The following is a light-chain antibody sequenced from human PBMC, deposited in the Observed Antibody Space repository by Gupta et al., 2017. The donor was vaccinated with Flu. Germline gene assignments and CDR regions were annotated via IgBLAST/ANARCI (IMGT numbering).Light chain of an antibody. CDR1: QDIRND. V-gene: IGKV1-6*01. Sequence: AIQMTQSPSSLSASVGDRVTITCRASQDIRNDLGWYQQKPGKAPKVLIYAASSVQSGVPSRFSGSGSGTDFTLTISSLHPEDFATYYCRQDDNYPQAFGQGTKVEIK. J-gene: IGKJ1*01. CDR2: AAS. CDR3: RQDDNYPQA.